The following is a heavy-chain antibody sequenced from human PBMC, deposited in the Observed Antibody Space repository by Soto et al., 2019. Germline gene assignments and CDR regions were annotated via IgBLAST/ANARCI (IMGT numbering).Heavy chain of an antibody. J-gene: IGHJ4*02. Sequence: QVQVVQSGAEVKKPGASVKVSCKTSGYSFIGYGLHWVRQAPGQSLEWMGWIHTGNGATKYSQKFQGRLTITRDTSASTAYMXVTSLTXXXXXXYXXXRKYSSGSFDSWGQGTLVTVSS. D-gene: IGHD6-19*01. CDR2: IHTGNGAT. CDR1: GYSFIGYG. CDR3: XRKYSSGSFDS. V-gene: IGHV1-3*04.